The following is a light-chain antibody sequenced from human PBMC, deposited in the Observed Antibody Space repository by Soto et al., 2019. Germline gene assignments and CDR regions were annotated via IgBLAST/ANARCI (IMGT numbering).Light chain of an antibody. V-gene: IGLV2-8*01. Sequence: QSVLTQPPSASGSPGQSVTISCTGTKSDIGVYDFVSWYQHHPGKAPRLIIYEVVQRPSGVPDRFSGSKSGNTASLTVSGLQAADEADYYCAAWDDSLNGPLFGGGTQLTVL. CDR3: AAWDDSLNGPL. J-gene: IGLJ2*01. CDR2: EVV. CDR1: KSDIGVYDF.